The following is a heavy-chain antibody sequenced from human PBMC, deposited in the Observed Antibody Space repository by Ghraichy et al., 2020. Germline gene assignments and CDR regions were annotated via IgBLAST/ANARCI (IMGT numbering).Heavy chain of an antibody. J-gene: IGHJ6*03. CDR2: INHSGST. D-gene: IGHD3-10*01. Sequence: SETLSLTCAVYGGSFSGYYWSWIRQPPGKGLEWIGEINHSGSTNYNPSLKSRVTISVDTSKNQFSLKLSSVTAADTAVYYCARGPPRYYYGSGRAQLYMDVWGKGTTVTVSS. CDR3: ARGPPRYYYGSGRAQLYMDV. CDR1: GGSFSGYY. V-gene: IGHV4-34*01.